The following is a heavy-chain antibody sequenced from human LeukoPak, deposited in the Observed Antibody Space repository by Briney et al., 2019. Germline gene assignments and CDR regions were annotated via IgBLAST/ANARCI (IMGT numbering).Heavy chain of an antibody. V-gene: IGHV4-59*01. CDR2: IYYSGST. Sequence: SETLSLTCTVSGGSISSYYWSWNRQPPGKGLEWIGYIYYSGSTNYNPSLKSRVTISVDTSKNQFSLKLSSVTAADTAVYYCARNPRPPRLYSSSWYDPYYFDYWGQGTLVTVSS. D-gene: IGHD6-13*01. J-gene: IGHJ4*02. CDR1: GGSISSYY. CDR3: ARNPRPPRLYSSSWYDPYYFDY.